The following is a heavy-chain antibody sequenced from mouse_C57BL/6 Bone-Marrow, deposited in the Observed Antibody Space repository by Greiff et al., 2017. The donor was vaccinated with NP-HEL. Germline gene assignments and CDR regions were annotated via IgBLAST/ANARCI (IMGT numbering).Heavy chain of an antibody. Sequence: EVQLQQSGPVLVKPGASVKMSCKASGYTFTDYYMNWVKQSHGKSLEWIGVINPNNGGTSSNQKFKGKATLTVDQSSSTAYLELDSLTAEDSAVYYCAREGDYDRFYWGQGTTLTVSS. D-gene: IGHD2-4*01. CDR1: GYTFTDYY. CDR3: AREGDYDRFY. J-gene: IGHJ2*01. CDR2: INPNNGGT. V-gene: IGHV1-19*01.